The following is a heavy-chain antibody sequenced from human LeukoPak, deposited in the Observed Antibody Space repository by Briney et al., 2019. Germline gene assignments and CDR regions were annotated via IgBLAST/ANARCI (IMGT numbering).Heavy chain of an antibody. J-gene: IGHJ4*02. CDR3: ARSHSPSSYEHY. V-gene: IGHV3-21*01. D-gene: IGHD1-26*01. CDR1: GGSFSGYY. CDR2: ISSSSSYI. Sequence: PSETLSLTCAVYGGSFSGYYWSWIRQAPGKGLEWVSSISSSSSYIYYADSVKGRFTISRDNAKNSLYLQMNSLRAEDTAVYYCARSHSPSSYEHYWGQGTLVTVSS.